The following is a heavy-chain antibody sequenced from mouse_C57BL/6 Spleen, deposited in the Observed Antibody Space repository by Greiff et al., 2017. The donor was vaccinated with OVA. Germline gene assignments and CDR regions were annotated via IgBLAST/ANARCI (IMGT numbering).Heavy chain of an antibody. CDR3: ARAGAGHFDY. Sequence: EVKVVESGGGLVKPGGSLKLSCAASGFTFSSYTMSWVRQTPEKRLEWVATISGGGGNTYYPDSVKGRFTISRDNAKNTLYLQMSSLRSEDTALYYCARAGAGHFDYWGQGITLTVSS. D-gene: IGHD3-3*01. CDR2: ISGGGGNT. V-gene: IGHV5-9*01. CDR1: GFTFSSYT. J-gene: IGHJ2*01.